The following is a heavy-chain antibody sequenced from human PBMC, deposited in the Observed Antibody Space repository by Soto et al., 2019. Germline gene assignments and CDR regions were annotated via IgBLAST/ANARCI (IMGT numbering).Heavy chain of an antibody. Sequence: GESLKISCKGSGYSFTSYWIGWARQMPGKGLEWMGIIYPGDSDTRYSPSFQGQVTISADKSISTAYLQWSSLKASDTAMYYCARGRTEQPGLVHYYMDVWGKGTTVTVSS. CDR3: ARGRTEQPGLVHYYMDV. CDR2: IYPGDSDT. D-gene: IGHD1-1*01. J-gene: IGHJ6*03. CDR1: GYSFTSYW. V-gene: IGHV5-51*01.